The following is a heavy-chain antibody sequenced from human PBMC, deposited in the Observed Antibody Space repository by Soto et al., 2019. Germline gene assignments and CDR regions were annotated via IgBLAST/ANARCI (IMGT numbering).Heavy chain of an antibody. Sequence: SATLSHTCAVSGYSISIGYYWSWIRQPPGKGLEWIGSIYHSGTAYYNPSLKSRVIISIDTSKKQFSLKLRSVTAADTAVEDWASGRLPHGFQPLGQSSL. V-gene: IGHV4-38-2*01. CDR3: ASGRLPHGFQP. CDR2: IYHSGTA. D-gene: IGHD3-3*01. J-gene: IGHJ1*01. CDR1: GYSISIGYY.